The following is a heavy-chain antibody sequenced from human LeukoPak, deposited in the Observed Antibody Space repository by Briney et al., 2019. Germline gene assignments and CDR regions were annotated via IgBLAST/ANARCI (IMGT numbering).Heavy chain of an antibody. CDR3: ANTRSTSYLSPFDY. V-gene: IGHV3-33*06. D-gene: IGHD2-2*01. J-gene: IGHJ4*02. CDR2: IWYDGSNK. CDR1: GLTLINYG. Sequence: GGFLRLSCTASGLTLINYGMHWVRQAPGKGLEWVAVIWYDGSNKYYADSVKGRFTISRDNSKSTVYLQMNSLRAEDTAVYYCANTRSTSYLSPFDYWGQGTLVTVSS.